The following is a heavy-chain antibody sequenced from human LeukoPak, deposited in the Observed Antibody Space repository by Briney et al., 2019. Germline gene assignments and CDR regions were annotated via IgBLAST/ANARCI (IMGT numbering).Heavy chain of an antibody. V-gene: IGHV1-24*01. Sequence: GASVKVSCKVSGYTLTELSMHWVRQAPGKGLEWMGGFDPEDGETIYAQKFQGRVTMTEDTSTDTAYMELSSLRSEDTAVYYCARDQMATITVMCDYWGQGTLVTVSS. CDR3: ARDQMATITVMCDY. J-gene: IGHJ4*02. CDR1: GYTLTELS. D-gene: IGHD5-24*01. CDR2: FDPEDGET.